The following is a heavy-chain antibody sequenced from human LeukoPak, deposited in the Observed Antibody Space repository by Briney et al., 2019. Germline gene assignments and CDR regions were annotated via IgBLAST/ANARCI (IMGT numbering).Heavy chain of an antibody. Sequence: GASVKVSCKLSGHSLSEMCTHWVRQAPGQGLEWMGGIIPIFGTANYAQKFQGRVTITADKSTSTAYMELSSLRSEDTAVYYCARDHGMARKFFDAFDVWGQGTMVTVSS. J-gene: IGHJ3*01. CDR3: ARDHGMARKFFDAFDV. D-gene: IGHD5-24*01. V-gene: IGHV1-69*06. CDR1: GHSLSEMC. CDR2: IIPIFGTA.